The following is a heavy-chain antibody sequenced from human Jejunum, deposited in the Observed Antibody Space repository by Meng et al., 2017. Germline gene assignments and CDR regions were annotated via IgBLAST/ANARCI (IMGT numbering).Heavy chain of an antibody. CDR3: AKDEGTTTAFDH. J-gene: IGHJ4*02. CDR1: GYTFTAYY. V-gene: IGHV1-2*06. D-gene: IGHD1-26*01. CDR2: MNPNNGDT. Sequence: QVHLVQSGAEVKKPGASVRVSCEASGYTFTAYYVHWVRQAPGQGLEWMGRMNPNNGDTNYAQKFKGRVTMTRATSTAYMDLSSLTSDDTAVYYCAKDEGTTTAFDHWGQGTLVTVSS.